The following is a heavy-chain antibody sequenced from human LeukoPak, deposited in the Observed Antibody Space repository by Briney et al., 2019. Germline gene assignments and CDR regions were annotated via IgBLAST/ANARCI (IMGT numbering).Heavy chain of an antibody. Sequence: GGSLRLSCAASGFNFSNYWMHWVRQAPGKGLVWVSRINIAGSVTTYADSVKGRFTISRDNAKNTLYLQMNSLRAEDTAVYYCFGESPSSYWGQGTLVTVSS. CDR1: GFNFSNYW. V-gene: IGHV3-74*01. D-gene: IGHD2-21*01. CDR3: FGESPSSY. CDR2: INIAGSVT. J-gene: IGHJ4*02.